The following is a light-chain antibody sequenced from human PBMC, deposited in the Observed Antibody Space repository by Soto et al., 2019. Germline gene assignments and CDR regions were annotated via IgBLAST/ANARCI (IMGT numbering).Light chain of an antibody. V-gene: IGKV1-5*03. CDR2: KAS. CDR3: QHFNSYAEA. Sequence: DIQMTQSPSTLSGSVGDRVTITCRASQTISSWLAWYQQKPGKAPKLLIYKASTLNSGVPSRFSDSGSGTECTLTISSLQPDDFATYYCQHFNSYAEAFGQGPKVELK. CDR1: QTISSW. J-gene: IGKJ1*01.